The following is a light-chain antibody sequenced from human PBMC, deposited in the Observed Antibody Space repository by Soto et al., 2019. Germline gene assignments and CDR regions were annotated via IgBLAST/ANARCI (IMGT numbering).Light chain of an antibody. CDR3: QQGYTTRWT. CDR1: QNIRSY. V-gene: IGKV1-39*01. J-gene: IGKJ1*01. Sequence: DIPMTQSPTSLPASVGDTITITCRASQNIRSYLNWYQQKPGKAPDLLIYATSILQTGVPSRFSGSGTGTDFTLTIHGLHPEDFATYFCQQGYTTRWTFGQGTKVEVK. CDR2: ATS.